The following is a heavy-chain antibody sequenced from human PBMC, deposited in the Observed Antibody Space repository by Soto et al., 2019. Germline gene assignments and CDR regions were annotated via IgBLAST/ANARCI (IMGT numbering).Heavy chain of an antibody. Sequence: GASVKVSGKASGGTFSSYAISWVLQAPGQGLEWMGGIIPIFGTANYAQKFQGRVTITADESTSTDYMELSSLRSEDTAVYYCARRDSSGYYYFECWGKGTTVTVSS. CDR3: ARRDSSGYYYFEC. CDR2: IIPIFGTA. D-gene: IGHD3-22*01. CDR1: GGTFSSYA. V-gene: IGHV1-69*13. J-gene: IGHJ4*02.